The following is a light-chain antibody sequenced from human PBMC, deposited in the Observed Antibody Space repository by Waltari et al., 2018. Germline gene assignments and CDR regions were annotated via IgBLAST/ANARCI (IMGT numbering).Light chain of an antibody. Sequence: DIQMTQSPSSVPASVGDRVTITCRASQDIATWLGWYRRKKGKAPKLLIYTGSSLQSGVPPRFSGSGSGTDFTLTISRLQPEDSATYYCQQTTSFPLTFGGGTKVEIK. CDR2: TGS. V-gene: IGKV1-12*01. J-gene: IGKJ4*01. CDR1: QDIATW. CDR3: QQTTSFPLT.